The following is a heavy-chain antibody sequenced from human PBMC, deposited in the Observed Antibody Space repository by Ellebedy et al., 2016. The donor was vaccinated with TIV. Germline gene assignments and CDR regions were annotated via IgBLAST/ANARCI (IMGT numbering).Heavy chain of an antibody. V-gene: IGHV3-30*02. CDR2: IRYDGSNK. CDR1: GFTFSSYS. CDR3: AKDALSTSSEVYYYYYGMDV. Sequence: GGSLRLSCAASGFTFSSYSMNWVRQAPGKGLEWVAFIRYDGSNKYYADSVKGRFTISRDNSKNTLYLQMNSLRAEDTAVYYCAKDALSTSSEVYYYYYGMDVWGQGTTVTVSS. D-gene: IGHD2-2*01. J-gene: IGHJ6*02.